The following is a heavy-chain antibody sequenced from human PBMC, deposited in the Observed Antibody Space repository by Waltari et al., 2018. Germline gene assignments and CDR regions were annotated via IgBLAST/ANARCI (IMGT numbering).Heavy chain of an antibody. CDR2: TYSNEATK. J-gene: IGHJ4*02. V-gene: IGHV3-64D*08. CDR1: VFTFSKKA. D-gene: IGHD6-19*01. CDR3: VKGKEVSGNEH. Sequence: EVKLVESGGALVQPGWSRTLPCSASVFTFSKKAMHWVRQAPGKGLESVATTYSNEATKHYADSVKGRVTISRDNDNDTRFLQMTNLREDDTCVYFCVKGKEVSGNEHWGQGTQVTVS.